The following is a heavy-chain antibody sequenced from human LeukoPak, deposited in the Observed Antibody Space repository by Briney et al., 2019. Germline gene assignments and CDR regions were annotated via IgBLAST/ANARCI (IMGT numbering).Heavy chain of an antibody. J-gene: IGHJ5*02. D-gene: IGHD3-10*01. CDR3: ASLYYGSKNFGDP. CDR2: IYYSGST. Sequence: SETLSLTCTVSGGSISSSSYYWGWIRQPPGKGLEWIGSIYYSGSTYYNPSLKSRVTISVDTSKNQFSLKLSSVTAADTAVYYCASLYYGSKNFGDPWGQGTLVTVSS. CDR1: GGSISSSSYY. V-gene: IGHV4-39*01.